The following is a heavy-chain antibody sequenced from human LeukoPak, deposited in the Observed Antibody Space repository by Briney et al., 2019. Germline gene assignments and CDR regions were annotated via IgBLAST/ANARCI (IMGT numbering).Heavy chain of an antibody. D-gene: IGHD6-19*01. V-gene: IGHV1-18*01. CDR2: ISAYNGNT. CDR3: AREYSSGWYPDY. CDR1: GYTFTSYG. J-gene: IGHJ4*02. Sequence: ASVKVSCKASGYTFTSYGISWLRQAPGQGLEWMGWISAYNGNTNYAQKLQGRVTMTTDTSTSTAYMELRSLRSDDTAVYYCAREYSSGWYPDYWGQGTLVTVSS.